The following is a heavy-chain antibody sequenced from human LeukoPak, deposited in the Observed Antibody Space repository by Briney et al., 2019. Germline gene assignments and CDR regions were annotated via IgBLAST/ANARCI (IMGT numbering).Heavy chain of an antibody. Sequence: GGSLRLSCAASGFTFSSYWMHWVRQAPGKGLVWVSRINSDGSSTSYADSVKGRFTISRDNAKNTLYLQMNSLRAEDTAVYYCARNRLVVAATRTQNWFDPWGQGTLVTVSS. D-gene: IGHD2-15*01. J-gene: IGHJ5*02. CDR3: ARNRLVVAATRTQNWFDP. V-gene: IGHV3-74*01. CDR1: GFTFSSYW. CDR2: INSDGSST.